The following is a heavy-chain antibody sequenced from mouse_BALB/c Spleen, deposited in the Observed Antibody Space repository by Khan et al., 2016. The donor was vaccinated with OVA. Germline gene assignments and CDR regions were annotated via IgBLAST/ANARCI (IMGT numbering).Heavy chain of an antibody. J-gene: IGHJ4*01. CDR1: GYSITSGYA. V-gene: IGHV3-1*02. Sequence: EVQLQESGPDLVKPSQSLSLTCTVTGYSITSGYAWHWIRQFPGNKLEWMAYIYFSGSINYNPSLKSLISVTRDTSKNQFFLQLNSVTSEDTATYYCTRDGNYMDYWGQGTSVTVSS. CDR3: TRDGNYMDY. D-gene: IGHD2-1*01. CDR2: IYFSGSI.